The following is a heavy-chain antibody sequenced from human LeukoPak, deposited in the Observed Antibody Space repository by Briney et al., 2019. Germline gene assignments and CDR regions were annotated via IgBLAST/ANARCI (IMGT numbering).Heavy chain of an antibody. J-gene: IGHJ6*03. CDR2: ISGDGDST. V-gene: IGHV3-23*01. Sequence: GGSLRLSCAASGFTFSSYGLSWVRQAPGKGLEWVSAISGDGDSTYYADSVKGRFTISRDNSKNTLYLEMKSPRAEDTAEYYCAKDRRSNGSGSPSGYMDVWGKGTTVTVSS. D-gene: IGHD3-10*01. CDR1: GFTFSSYG. CDR3: AKDRRSNGSGSPSGYMDV.